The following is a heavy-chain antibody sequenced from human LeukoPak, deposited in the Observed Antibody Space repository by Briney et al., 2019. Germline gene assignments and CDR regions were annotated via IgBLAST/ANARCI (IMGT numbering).Heavy chain of an antibody. CDR3: ARLPSGYSARPGRYMDV. Sequence: SVKVSCKASGGTSSSYAISWVRQAPGQGLEWMGGIIPIFGTANYAQKFQGRVTITADESTSTAYMELSSLRSEDTAVYYCARLPSGYSARPGRYMDVWGKGTTVTVSS. CDR1: GGTSSSYA. V-gene: IGHV1-69*13. J-gene: IGHJ6*03. CDR2: IIPIFGTA. D-gene: IGHD6-13*01.